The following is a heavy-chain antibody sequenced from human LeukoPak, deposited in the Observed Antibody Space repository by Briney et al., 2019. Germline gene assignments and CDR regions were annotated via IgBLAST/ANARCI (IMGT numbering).Heavy chain of an antibody. J-gene: IGHJ3*01. CDR3: ARGGQGDGYSADEAFDF. CDR2: TYYNSKWYT. D-gene: IGHD5-24*01. Sequence: SQTLSLTCAISGDSVSTASNAWYWIRQSPSRGLEWLGRTYYNSKWYTDYAVSVSGRTTINPDTSRNQLSLQLKSVTPEDTAVYYCARGGQGDGYSADEAFDFWGQGTMVTVSS. V-gene: IGHV6-1*01. CDR1: GDSVSTASNA.